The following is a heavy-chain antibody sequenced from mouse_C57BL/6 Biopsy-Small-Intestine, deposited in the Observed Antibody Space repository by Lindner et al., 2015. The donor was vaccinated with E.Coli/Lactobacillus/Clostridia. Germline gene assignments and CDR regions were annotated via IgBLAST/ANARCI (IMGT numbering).Heavy chain of an antibody. D-gene: IGHD2-2*01. Sequence: VQLQESGAELVRPGTSVKMSCKAAGYTFTNYWIGWVKQRPGHGLEWIGDIYPGGGYTNYNEKFKGKATLTADTSSSTAYMQLSGMTSEDTAIYYCARRGMGLRGDYWGQGTTLTVSS. V-gene: IGHV1-63*02. CDR2: IYPGGGYT. CDR3: ARRGMGLRGDY. J-gene: IGHJ2*01. CDR1: GYTFTNYW.